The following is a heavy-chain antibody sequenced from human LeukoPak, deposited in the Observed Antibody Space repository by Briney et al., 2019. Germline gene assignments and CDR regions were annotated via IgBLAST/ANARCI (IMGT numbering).Heavy chain of an antibody. CDR3: ARTDTTSKGYFDN. J-gene: IGHJ4*02. D-gene: IGHD1-1*01. CDR1: GFTFSTCR. Sequence: PGGSLRLSCAASGFTFSTCRMSWVRQAPGKGLEWVANINQDGSVKQYVDSVKGRFTLSRDNAKSSLSLELNSLRAEDTAVYYCARTDTTSKGYFDNWGQGTLVTVSS. V-gene: IGHV3-7*01. CDR2: INQDGSVK.